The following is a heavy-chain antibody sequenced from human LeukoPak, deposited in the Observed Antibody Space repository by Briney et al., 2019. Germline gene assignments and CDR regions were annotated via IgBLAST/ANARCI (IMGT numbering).Heavy chain of an antibody. V-gene: IGHV3-7*01. Sequence: PGGSLRLSCAASGFTFSSYWMSWVRQAPGKGLEWVANIKGDGSVKYYVDSVKGRFTITRDNAKSSLFLQMNSLRAEDTAVYYCARLVLSRTWFDDFWGQGTLVTVSS. CDR2: IKGDGSVK. J-gene: IGHJ4*02. CDR1: GFTFSSYW. D-gene: IGHD6-13*01. CDR3: ARLVLSRTWFDDF.